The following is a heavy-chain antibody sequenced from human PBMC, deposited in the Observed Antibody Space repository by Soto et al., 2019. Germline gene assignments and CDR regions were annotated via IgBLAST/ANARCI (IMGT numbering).Heavy chain of an antibody. V-gene: IGHV4-30-2*01. CDR1: RGSLRRANYS. CDR3: SSETYGDYGDYYDP. J-gene: IGHJ5*02. Sequence: TLSLPCAVSRGSLRRANYSCTWFWLKKGKGLEWIGYMYHSGRPYYHPSLKSRVTISMDRSKNQFTLKESSVTAADTAVYSCSSETYGDYGDYYDPWGQGSLVPGSS. CDR2: MYHSGRP. D-gene: IGHD4-17*01.